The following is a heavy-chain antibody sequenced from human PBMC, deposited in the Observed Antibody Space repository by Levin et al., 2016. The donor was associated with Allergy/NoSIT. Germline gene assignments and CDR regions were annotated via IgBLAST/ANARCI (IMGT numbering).Heavy chain of an antibody. CDR2: ISNDGDTI. CDR1: GFTFSTYS. J-gene: IGHJ3*01. CDR3: VRGWRSNSFDV. Sequence: GGSLRLSCAASGFTFSTYSMDWIRQAPGKGLEWVSFISNDGDTIYYADSVKGRFTISRDSAKNSVHLQMNGLRDEDTALYYCVRGWRSNSFDVWGQGTMVTVSA. D-gene: IGHD2-21*01. V-gene: IGHV3-48*02.